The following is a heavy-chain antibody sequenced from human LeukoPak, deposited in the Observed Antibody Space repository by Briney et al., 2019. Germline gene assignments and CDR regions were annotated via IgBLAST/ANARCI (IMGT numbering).Heavy chain of an antibody. Sequence: SETLSLTCTVSGGSISSSSYYWGWIRQPPGKGLEWIGSIYYSGSTYYNPSLKSRVTISVDTSKNQFSLKLSSVTAADTAVYYCARQDIVVVVADEAAFDIWGQGTMVTVSS. D-gene: IGHD2-15*01. V-gene: IGHV4-39*01. CDR2: IYYSGST. CDR3: ARQDIVVVVADEAAFDI. CDR1: GGSISSSSYY. J-gene: IGHJ3*02.